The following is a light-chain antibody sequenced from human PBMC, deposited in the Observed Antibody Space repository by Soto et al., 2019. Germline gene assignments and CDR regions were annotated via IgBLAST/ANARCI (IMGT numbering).Light chain of an antibody. V-gene: IGKV1-9*01. CDR1: QGISSY. CDR2: AAS. CDR3: QQLNSFPLP. Sequence: IQLTQSPSSLSASVGDRVTITCRASQGISSYLAWYQQKPGKAPKLLIYAASTLQSGVPSRFSGSGSGTDFTLTISSLQPEDVATYYCQQLNSFPLPFGGGTKVEIK. J-gene: IGKJ4*01.